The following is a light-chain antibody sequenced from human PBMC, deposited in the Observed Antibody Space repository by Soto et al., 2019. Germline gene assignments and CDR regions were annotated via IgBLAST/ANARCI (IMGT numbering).Light chain of an antibody. CDR2: DDS. Sequence: SYELTQPPSVSVAPGQTARITCGGDNIGSKSVHWYQQKPGQAPVMVVSDDSDRPSGIPERFSGSNSGNTATLSVSGVEAGDEADYFCQVWESGADHVLFGGGTKLTVL. CDR1: NIGSKS. CDR3: QVWESGADHVL. V-gene: IGLV3-21*02. J-gene: IGLJ2*01.